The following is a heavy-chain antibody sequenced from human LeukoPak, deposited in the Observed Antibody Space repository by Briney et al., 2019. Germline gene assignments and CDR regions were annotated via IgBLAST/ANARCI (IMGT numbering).Heavy chain of an antibody. D-gene: IGHD3-22*01. CDR3: ARTKSYYDSSGYYG. J-gene: IGHJ4*02. CDR1: GGSFSGYY. CDR2: INHSGSA. V-gene: IGHV4-34*01. Sequence: SETLSLTCAVYGGSFSGYYWSWIRQPPGKGLEWIGEINHSGSANYNPSLKSRVTISVDTSKNQFSPKLSSVTAADTAVYYCARTKSYYDSSGYYGWGQGTLVTVSS.